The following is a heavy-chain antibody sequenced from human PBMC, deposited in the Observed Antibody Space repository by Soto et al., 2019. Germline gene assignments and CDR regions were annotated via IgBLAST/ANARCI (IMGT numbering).Heavy chain of an antibody. D-gene: IGHD3-10*01. CDR2: IWYEGSNK. CDR3: GRSEGRSYGSGCYVDY. CDR1: GFTFSSYG. J-gene: IGHJ4*02. V-gene: IGHV3-33*01. Sequence: QVQLVESGGGVVQPGRSLRLSCAASGFTFSSYGMHWVRQAPGKGLEWVAVIWYEGSNKYYADSVKGRFTISRDNSKNRLHLPMNSLRAEDTAVYYCGRSEGRSYGSGCYVDYWGQGTLVAVSS.